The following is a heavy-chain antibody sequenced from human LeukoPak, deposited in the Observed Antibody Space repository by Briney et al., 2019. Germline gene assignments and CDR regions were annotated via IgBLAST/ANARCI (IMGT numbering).Heavy chain of an antibody. CDR2: IYYSGST. CDR3: ARDSYYYDSSGYSD. Sequence: PSETLSLTCTVSGGSISSGGFNWSWMRQRPGKGLEWIGYIYYSGSTYYNPSLKSRVTISVDTSKNHYSLKLSSVTAANTAVYYGARDSYYYDSSGYSDCGQGNVVTVSS. CDR1: GGSISSGGFN. V-gene: IGHV4-31*03. J-gene: IGHJ4*02. D-gene: IGHD3-22*01.